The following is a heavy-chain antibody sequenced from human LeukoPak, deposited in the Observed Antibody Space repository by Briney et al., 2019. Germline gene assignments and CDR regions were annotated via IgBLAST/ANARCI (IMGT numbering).Heavy chain of an antibody. J-gene: IGHJ4*02. Sequence: RGESLKISCKGSGYSFTSYWIGWVRQLPGKGLEWMGIIYPGDSDTRYSPSFQGQVTISADKSISTAYLQWSSLKASDTAMYYCARRSGNHYYGSGSYRWDFDYWGQGTLVTVSS. V-gene: IGHV5-51*01. CDR2: IYPGDSDT. D-gene: IGHD3-10*01. CDR1: GYSFTSYW. CDR3: ARRSGNHYYGSGSYRWDFDY.